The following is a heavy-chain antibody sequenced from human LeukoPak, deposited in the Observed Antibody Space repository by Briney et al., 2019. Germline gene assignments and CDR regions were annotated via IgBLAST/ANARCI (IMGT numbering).Heavy chain of an antibody. D-gene: IGHD6-13*01. CDR1: GGSISSGSYY. J-gene: IGHJ5*02. V-gene: IGHV4-39*07. CDR2: IYHSGST. CDR3: ASLPPPPPIAADNWFDP. Sequence: SETLSLTCTVSGGSISSGSYYWSWIRQPPGKGLEWIGEIYHSGSTNYNPSLKSRVTISVDTSKNQFSLKLSSVTAADTAVYSGASLPPPPPIAADNWFDPWGQGTLVTVSS.